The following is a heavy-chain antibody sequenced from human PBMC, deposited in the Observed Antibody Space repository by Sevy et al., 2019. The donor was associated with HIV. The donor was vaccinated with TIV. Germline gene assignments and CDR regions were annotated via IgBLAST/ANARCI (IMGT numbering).Heavy chain of an antibody. D-gene: IGHD1-26*01. J-gene: IGHJ6*02. CDR1: GFTFSSYA. CDR3: AGAEASGSYAYYYYYGMDV. Sequence: GGSLRLSCAASGFTFSSYAMHWVRQAPGKGLEWVAVISYDGSNKYYADSVKDRFTISRDNSKNTRYLQMNSLRAEDKAVYYCAGAEASGSYAYYYYYGMDVWGQGTTVTVSS. CDR2: ISYDGSNK. V-gene: IGHV3-30*04.